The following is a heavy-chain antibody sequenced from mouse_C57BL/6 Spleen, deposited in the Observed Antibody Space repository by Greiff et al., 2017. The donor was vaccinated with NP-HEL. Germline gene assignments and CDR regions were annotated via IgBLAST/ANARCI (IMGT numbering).Heavy chain of an antibody. CDR2: IDPSDSET. D-gene: IGHD2-2*01. J-gene: IGHJ2*01. CDR1: GYTFTSYW. V-gene: IGHV1-52*01. CDR3: ARRGSTMVTTESLTY. Sequence: QVQLQQPGAELVRPGSSVKLSCKASGYTFTSYWMHWVKQRPIQGLEWIGNIDPSDSETHYNQKFKDKATLTVDKSSSTAYMQLSSLTSEDSAVYYCARRGSTMVTTESLTYWGQGTTLTVSS.